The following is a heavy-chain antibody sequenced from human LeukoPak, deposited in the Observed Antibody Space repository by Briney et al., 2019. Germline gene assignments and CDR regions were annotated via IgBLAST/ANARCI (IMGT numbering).Heavy chain of an antibody. CDR2: ISIDGSTT. J-gene: IGHJ4*02. Sequence: GGSLRLSCAASGFTFTNYWMHWVRQAPGKGLVWVSRISIDGSTTTYADSVKGRFTISRDNAKNMLYLQMNSLRAEDTAVYYCAPPGDYGGKVDWGQGTLVTVSS. V-gene: IGHV3-74*01. D-gene: IGHD4-23*01. CDR1: GFTFTNYW. CDR3: APPGDYGGKVD.